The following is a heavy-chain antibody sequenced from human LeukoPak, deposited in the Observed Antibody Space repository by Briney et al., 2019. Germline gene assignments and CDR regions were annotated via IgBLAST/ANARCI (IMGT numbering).Heavy chain of an antibody. CDR2: IYFLGST. CDR3: ARHQRGNSDAFDI. D-gene: IGHD4-23*01. Sequence: PSETLSLTCTVSGGSISSHYWSWIRQPPGKGLEWIGYIYFLGSTNYNPSLKSRVTISVDMSKNQFSLKLTSVTAADTALYYCARHQRGNSDAFDIWGQGTLVTVSS. V-gene: IGHV4-59*11. J-gene: IGHJ3*02. CDR1: GGSISSHY.